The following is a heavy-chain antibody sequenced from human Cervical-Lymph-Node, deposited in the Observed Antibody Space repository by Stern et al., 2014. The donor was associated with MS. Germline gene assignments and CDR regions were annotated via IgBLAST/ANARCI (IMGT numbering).Heavy chain of an antibody. Sequence: QVQLQESGPGLVKPSQTLSLTCTVSGGSISSGSYYWSWIRQPAGKGLEWIGRIYTSGSTNYNPSLKSRVTISVDTSKNKFSLKLSSVPAADTAVYYCARDCRLRYFDNYGMDVWGQGTTVTVSS. J-gene: IGHJ6*02. D-gene: IGHD3-9*01. CDR2: IYTSGST. CDR3: ARDCRLRYFDNYGMDV. CDR1: GGSISSGSYY. V-gene: IGHV4-61*02.